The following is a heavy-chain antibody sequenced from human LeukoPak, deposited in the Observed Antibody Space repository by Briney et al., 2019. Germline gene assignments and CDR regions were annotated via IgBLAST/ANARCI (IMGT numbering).Heavy chain of an antibody. CDR2: ISGDSNYI. CDR3: ANHLACGSTSCPPFDY. D-gene: IGHD2-2*01. CDR1: GFDFTVYW. V-gene: IGHV3-21*01. J-gene: IGHJ4*02. Sequence: PGGSLRVSCAASGFDFTVYWMTWVRQAPGKGLEWVSSISGDSNYIYYADSVEGRFTISRDNAKNSLYLQMNSLRAEDTAVYYCANHLACGSTSCPPFDYWGQGTLVTVSS.